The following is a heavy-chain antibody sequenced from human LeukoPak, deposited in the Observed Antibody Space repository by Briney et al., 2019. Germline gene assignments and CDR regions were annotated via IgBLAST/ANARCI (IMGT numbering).Heavy chain of an antibody. J-gene: IGHJ6*02. CDR2: IYYSGSP. D-gene: IGHD3-10*01. CDR1: GDSISTYY. V-gene: IGHV4-59*08. Sequence: AETQSLTYTVSGDSISTYYWSWIRQPPGKGLEWIGYIYYSGSPNYNPSLKSRVTISVDTSKNQFSLKLNSVTAADTAVYYSASPTYNPSRMKRGFKTGEPSKNQFSLTLNSVTAADTAVYYCARNRRLAAAGNHYGMDVWGDG. CDR3: ASPTYNPSRMKRGFKTGEPSKNQFSLTLNSVTAADTAVYYCARNRRLAAAGNHYGMDV.